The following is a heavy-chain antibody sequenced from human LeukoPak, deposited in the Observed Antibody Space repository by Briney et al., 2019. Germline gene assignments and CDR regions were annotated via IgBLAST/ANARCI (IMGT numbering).Heavy chain of an antibody. V-gene: IGHV4-59*01. CDR2: IYYSGST. CDR1: GDSINSYY. Sequence: SETLSLTCTVSGDSINSYYWSWIRQPPGKGLEWIGYIYYSGSTNYNPSLKSRVTISADTSKNQFSLKLSSVTAADTAVYYCARDVAFDPWGQGTLVTVSS. CDR3: ARDVAFDP. D-gene: IGHD2-15*01. J-gene: IGHJ5*02.